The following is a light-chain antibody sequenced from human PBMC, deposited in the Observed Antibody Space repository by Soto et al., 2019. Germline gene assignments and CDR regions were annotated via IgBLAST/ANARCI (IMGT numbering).Light chain of an antibody. Sequence: DIQMTQSPSSLSASVLDSFTITCRASQSISSYLNWYQQKPGKAPKLLIYAASSLQSGVPSKFSGSGSGTDFTLTISSLQPEDFATYYCQQSYSTQTFGQGTKVDIK. CDR3: QQSYSTQT. V-gene: IGKV1-39*01. CDR2: AAS. J-gene: IGKJ1*01. CDR1: QSISSY.